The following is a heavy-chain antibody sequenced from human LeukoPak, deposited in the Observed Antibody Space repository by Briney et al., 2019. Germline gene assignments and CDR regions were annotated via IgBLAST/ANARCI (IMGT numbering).Heavy chain of an antibody. CDR2: ISGSGGST. D-gene: IGHD5-18*01. CDR3: ASVDTANGWFDP. CDR1: GFTFSSYA. J-gene: IGHJ5*02. V-gene: IGHV3-23*01. Sequence: GGSLRLSCAASGFTFSSYAMSWVRQAPGKGLEWDSAISGSGGSTYYADSVKGRFTISRDNSKNTLYLQMNSLRAEDTAVYYCASVDTANGWFDPWGQGTLVTVSS.